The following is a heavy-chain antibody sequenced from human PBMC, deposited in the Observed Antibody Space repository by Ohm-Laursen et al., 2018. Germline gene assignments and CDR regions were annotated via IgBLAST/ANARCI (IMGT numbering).Heavy chain of an antibody. CDR2: ISSDGSKK. D-gene: IGHD3-9*01. CDR1: GFTFSSYG. V-gene: IGHV3-30*18. CDR3: AKKMGSHYDILTSLDS. J-gene: IGHJ4*02. Sequence: SLRLSCAASGFTFSSYGMHWLRQAPGKGLYWVAVISSDGSKKYYADSVKGRFTISRDNSKNTVYLQLNSLGVEDAAVYYCAKKMGSHYDILTSLDSWGQGTLVIVSS.